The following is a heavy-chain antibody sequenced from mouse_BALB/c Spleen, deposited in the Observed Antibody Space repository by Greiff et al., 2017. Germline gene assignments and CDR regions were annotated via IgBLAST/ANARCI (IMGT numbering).Heavy chain of an antibody. D-gene: IGHD3-1*01. CDR3: ARRQRGLRGFAY. J-gene: IGHJ3*01. CDR1: GYAFTNYL. CDR2: INPGSGGT. V-gene: IGHV1-54*01. Sequence: QVQLQQSGAELVRPGTSVKVSCKASGYAFTNYLIEWVKQRPGQGLEWIGVINPGSGGTNYNEKFKGKATLTADKSSSTAYMQLSSLTSDDSAVYFCARRQRGLRGFAYWGQGTLVTVSA.